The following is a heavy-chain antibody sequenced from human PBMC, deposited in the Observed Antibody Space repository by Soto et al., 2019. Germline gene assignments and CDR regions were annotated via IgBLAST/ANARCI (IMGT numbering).Heavy chain of an antibody. V-gene: IGHV4-59*12. Sequence: PSETLSLTCTVSGGSISSSYWSWIRQPPGKGLEWIGYIYYSGSTNYNPSLKSRVTISEDTSKNQFSLKLSSVTAADTAVYYCARGRYCSGGSCYLNWFDPWGQGTLVTVSS. CDR2: IYYSGST. CDR3: ARGRYCSGGSCYLNWFDP. CDR1: GGSISSSY. D-gene: IGHD2-15*01. J-gene: IGHJ5*02.